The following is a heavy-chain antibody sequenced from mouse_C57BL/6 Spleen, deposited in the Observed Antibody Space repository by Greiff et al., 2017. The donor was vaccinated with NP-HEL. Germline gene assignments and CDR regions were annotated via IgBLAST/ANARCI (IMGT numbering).Heavy chain of an antibody. D-gene: IGHD2-4*01. CDR3: TPYDFDLFDY. Sequence: VKLVESGAELVRPGASVTLSCKASGYTFTDYEMHWVKQTPVHGLEWIGAIDPETGGTAYNQKFKGKAILTADKSSSTAYMELRSLTSEDSAVYYCTPYDFDLFDYWGQGTTLTVSS. J-gene: IGHJ2*01. V-gene: IGHV1-15*01. CDR2: IDPETGGT. CDR1: GYTFTDYE.